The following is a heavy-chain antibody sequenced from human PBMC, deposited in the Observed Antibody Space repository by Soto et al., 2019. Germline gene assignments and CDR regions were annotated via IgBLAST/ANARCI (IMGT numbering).Heavy chain of an antibody. CDR2: VSAYNRNT. J-gene: IGHJ4*02. CDR3: ARASQYEPLPY. CDR1: GYTFTNYG. D-gene: IGHD2-2*01. V-gene: IGHV1-18*01. Sequence: QVHLEQSGAEEKRPGASVKFSCKASGYTFTNYGITGVRQAPGQGLEGMGWVSAYNRNTNYAQKFQDSVTKTTDTSTSTAYMELRSLRSDDTAVYYCARASQYEPLPYWGQGTLISVSP.